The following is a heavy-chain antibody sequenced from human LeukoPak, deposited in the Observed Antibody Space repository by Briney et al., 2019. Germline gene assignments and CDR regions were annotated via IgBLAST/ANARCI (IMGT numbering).Heavy chain of an antibody. CDR3: ARDGSYNFDN. J-gene: IGHJ4*02. CDR1: GFTFSSYA. CDR2: ISYDGSNK. D-gene: IGHD1-26*01. Sequence: GGSLRLSCAASGFTFSSYAMHWVRQAPGKGLEWVAVISYDGSNKYNGDSVKGRFTISRDNSKNTLYLQMNSLRGEDTAVYYCARDGSYNFDNWGQGTLVTVSS. V-gene: IGHV3-30*04.